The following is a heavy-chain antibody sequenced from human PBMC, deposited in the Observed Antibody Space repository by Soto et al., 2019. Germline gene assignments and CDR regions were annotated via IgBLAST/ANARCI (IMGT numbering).Heavy chain of an antibody. CDR2: MNPNSGNT. CDR3: ARGTDYSGYPGPTDY. D-gene: IGHD5-12*01. V-gene: IGHV1-8*01. CDR1: GYTFTSYD. Sequence: ASVKVSCTASGYTFTSYDINWVRQATGQVLEWMGWMNPNSGNTGNAQKFQGRVTMTRNTSISTDYMELSSLRSEDTAVYYCARGTDYSGYPGPTDYWGQGTLVTVSS. J-gene: IGHJ4*02.